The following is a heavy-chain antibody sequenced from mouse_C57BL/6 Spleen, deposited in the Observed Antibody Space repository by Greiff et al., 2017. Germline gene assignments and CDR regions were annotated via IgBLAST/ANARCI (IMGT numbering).Heavy chain of an antibody. J-gene: IGHJ4*01. Sequence: QVTLKVSGPGILQPSQTLSLTCSFSGFSLSTFCMGVGWIRQPSGKGLEWLAHFWWDVDMYYTPALKSRLTLSKDPPTTQVFLKIGNVDTADTATNYWSRIGGYGFSYAMDDWGQGTPVTVSS. CDR3: SRIGGYGFSYAMDD. CDR1: GFSLSTFCMG. D-gene: IGHD1-1*02. CDR2: FWWDVDM. V-gene: IGHV8-8*01.